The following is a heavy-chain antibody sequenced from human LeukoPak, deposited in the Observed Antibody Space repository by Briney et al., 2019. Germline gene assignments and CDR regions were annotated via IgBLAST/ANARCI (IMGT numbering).Heavy chain of an antibody. CDR2: IRYDGRNK. CDR3: AKEGGDIEVVVAAGFDS. J-gene: IGHJ4*02. D-gene: IGHD2-15*01. V-gene: IGHV3-30*02. CDR1: GFTFSSYG. Sequence: GGSLRLSCAASGFTFSSYGMYWVRQAPGKGLEWVAFIRYDGRNKYYADSVKDRFTISRDNSKNTLYLQMNSLRAEDTAVYYCAKEGGDIEVVVAAGFDSWGQGTLVTVSS.